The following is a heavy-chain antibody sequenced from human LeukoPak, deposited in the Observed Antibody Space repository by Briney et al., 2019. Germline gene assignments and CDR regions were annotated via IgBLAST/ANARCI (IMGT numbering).Heavy chain of an antibody. CDR2: INPSGGST. D-gene: IGHD3-3*01. V-gene: IGHV1-46*01. CDR3: VAIFGVVTLKYYFDY. Sequence: ASVKVSCKASGGTFSSYAISWVRQAPGQGLEWMGIINPSGGSTSYAQKFQGRVTMTRDTSTSTVYMELSSLRSEDTAVYYCVAIFGVVTLKYYFDYWGQGTLVTVSS. CDR1: GGTFSSYA. J-gene: IGHJ4*02.